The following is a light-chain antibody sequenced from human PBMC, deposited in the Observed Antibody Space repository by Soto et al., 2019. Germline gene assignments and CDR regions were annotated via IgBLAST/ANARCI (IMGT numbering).Light chain of an antibody. CDR3: QQFNSFPLT. CDR2: EAS. Sequence: AIQLTQSPSSLSASVGGRVTITCRASQGIGTTLAWYQLKPGKAPKLLIYEASNLESGVPSRFSGSGSGTNFTLTISSLQTEDFATYSCQQFNSFPLTFGPGTKVDI. CDR1: QGIGTT. J-gene: IGKJ3*01. V-gene: IGKV1-13*02.